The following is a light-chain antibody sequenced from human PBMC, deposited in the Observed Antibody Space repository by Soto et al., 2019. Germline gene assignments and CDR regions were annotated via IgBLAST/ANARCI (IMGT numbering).Light chain of an antibody. CDR2: AAS. V-gene: IGKV1-39*01. CDR3: QQSYSTPAT. Sequence: DLPMTQSPSSLSASVGDRVTITCRASQSISSYLNWYQQKPGKAPKLLIYAASSLQSGVPSRFSGIVSGTDFTLTISSLQPEDFATYYCQQSYSTPATFGGGTKVEIK. J-gene: IGKJ4*01. CDR1: QSISSY.